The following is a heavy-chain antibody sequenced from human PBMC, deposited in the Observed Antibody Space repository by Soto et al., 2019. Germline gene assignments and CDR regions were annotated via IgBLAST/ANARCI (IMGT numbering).Heavy chain of an antibody. CDR2: IYYSGST. Sequence: PSETLSLTCTVSGGSVSSGIYYWSWIRQPPGKGLEWIGYIYYSGSTNYNPSLKSRITISVDTSKNQFSLKLSSVTAADTAVYYCARKVRSLTSGMYFDYWGQGTLVTVSS. J-gene: IGHJ4*02. D-gene: IGHD3-10*01. CDR3: ARKVRSLTSGMYFDY. V-gene: IGHV4-61*01. CDR1: GGSVSSGIYY.